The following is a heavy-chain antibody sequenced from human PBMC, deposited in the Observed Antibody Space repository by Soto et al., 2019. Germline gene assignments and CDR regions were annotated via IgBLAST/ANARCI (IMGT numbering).Heavy chain of an antibody. Sequence: QVQLAQSGGGLVEPGGYLRISCAASGFTFSYYDMSWIRQSPGKGLEWVSFVSSSGTTMYFADSVKGRFTISRDNAKNSLYLPMNSLRAEDTAVYYCARMGPRAARPSYWGQGTLVTVSS. CDR3: ARMGPRAARPSY. CDR2: VSSSGTTM. D-gene: IGHD6-6*01. J-gene: IGHJ4*02. V-gene: IGHV3-11*01. CDR1: GFTFSYYD.